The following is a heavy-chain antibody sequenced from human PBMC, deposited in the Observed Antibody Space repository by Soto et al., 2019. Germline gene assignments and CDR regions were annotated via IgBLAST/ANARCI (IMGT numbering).Heavy chain of an antibody. J-gene: IGHJ4*02. CDR2: IYYSGST. CDR3: ARGRYYDSSGYYGY. CDR1: GGSISSGDYY. Sequence: SETLSLTCTVSGGSISSGDYYWSWIRQPPGKGLEWIGYIYYSGSTYYNPSLRSRVTISVDTSKNQFSLKLSSVAAADTAVYYCARGRYYDSSGYYGYWGQGTLVTVSS. D-gene: IGHD3-22*01. V-gene: IGHV4-30-4*01.